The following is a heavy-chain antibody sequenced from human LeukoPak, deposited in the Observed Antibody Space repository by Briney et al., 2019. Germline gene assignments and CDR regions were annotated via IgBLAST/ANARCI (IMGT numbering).Heavy chain of an antibody. CDR1: GFTFGDYA. V-gene: IGHV3-49*04. Sequence: GGSLRLSCRASGFTFGDYAMSWVRQAPGKGLEWVGFIRSRAFGGTTHYAASVKGRFTISRDDSKSIAYLQMNSLKTDDTAVYYCAKDRGPAEFYYDSGGPNDALDYWGQGTLVTVSS. J-gene: IGHJ4*02. CDR3: AKDRGPAEFYYDSGGPNDALDY. D-gene: IGHD3-22*01. CDR2: IRSRAFGGTT.